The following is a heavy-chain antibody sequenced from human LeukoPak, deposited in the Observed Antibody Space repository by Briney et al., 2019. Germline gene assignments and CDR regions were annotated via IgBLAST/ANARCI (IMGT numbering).Heavy chain of an antibody. Sequence: SETLSLTCTVSGGSISSSSYYWGWIRQPPGKGLEWIGSIYYSGSTYYNPSLKSRVTISVDTSKNQFSLKLSSVTAADTAVYYCAKGWSVLDYWGQGTLVTVSS. D-gene: IGHD2-15*01. CDR3: AKGWSVLDY. CDR2: IYYSGST. J-gene: IGHJ4*02. V-gene: IGHV4-39*01. CDR1: GGSISSSSYY.